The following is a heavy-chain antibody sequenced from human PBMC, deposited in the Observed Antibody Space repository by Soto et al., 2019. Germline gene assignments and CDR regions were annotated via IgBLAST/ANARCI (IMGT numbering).Heavy chain of an antibody. CDR3: ARTGVADDFEI. CDR2: IYPRDSDT. J-gene: IGHJ3*02. Sequence: PGESLKISCKASGFSFTSYWIGWVRQVPGKGLECMGIIYPRDSDTGYNPSFQGQVTISVDESINTAYLQWSSLKTSDTAMYYCARTGVADDFEIWGQGTMVTVSS. V-gene: IGHV5-51*01. CDR1: GFSFTSYW. D-gene: IGHD3-3*01.